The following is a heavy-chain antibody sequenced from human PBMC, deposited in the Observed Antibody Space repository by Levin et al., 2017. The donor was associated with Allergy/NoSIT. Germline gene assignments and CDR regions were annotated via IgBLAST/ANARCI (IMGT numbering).Heavy chain of an antibody. CDR3: ARQTAVMVRGIIT. V-gene: IGHV5-51*01. CDR2: IYPGDSDT. D-gene: IGHD3-10*01. J-gene: IGHJ5*02. Sequence: GESLKISCRGSGYIFTDYWIGWVRQMPGKGLEWMGIIYPGDSDTRYSPSFQGQVTISVDKSIRTAYLQWSSLKASDTAMYYCARQTAVMVRGIITWGQGTLVTVSS. CDR1: GYIFTDYW.